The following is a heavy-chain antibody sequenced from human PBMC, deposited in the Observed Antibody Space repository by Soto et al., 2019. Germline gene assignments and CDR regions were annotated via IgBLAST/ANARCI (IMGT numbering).Heavy chain of an antibody. V-gene: IGHV4-61*01. CDR2: IYYSGST. D-gene: IGHD6-19*01. CDR1: GGSVSSGSYY. CDR3: ARFFGSGFDY. J-gene: IGHJ4*02. Sequence: PSETLSLTCTVSGGSVSSGSYYWSWIRQPPGKGLEWIGYIYYSGSTNYNPSLKSRVTISVDTSKNQFSLKLSSVTAADTAVYYCARFFGSGFDYWGQGTLVTVSS.